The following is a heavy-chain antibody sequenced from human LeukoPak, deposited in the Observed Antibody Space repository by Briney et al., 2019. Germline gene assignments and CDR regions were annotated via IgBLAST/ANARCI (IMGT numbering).Heavy chain of an antibody. Sequence: GGSLRLSCAASGFTVSSHYMSWVRQTPGKGLEWVSYISSSNSTIYYADSVRGRFTISRDNAKNSMYLQMNSLRAEDTAVYYCAREYYDFWSGYSNWGQGTLVTVSS. D-gene: IGHD3-3*01. CDR2: ISSSNSTI. CDR1: GFTVSSHY. J-gene: IGHJ4*02. V-gene: IGHV3-48*01. CDR3: AREYYDFWSGYSN.